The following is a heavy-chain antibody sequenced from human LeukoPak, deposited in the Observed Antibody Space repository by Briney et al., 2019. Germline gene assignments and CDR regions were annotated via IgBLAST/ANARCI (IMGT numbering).Heavy chain of an antibody. Sequence: ASVKVSCKASGYTFTGYYMHWVRQAPGQGLEWMGRINPNSGGTSYAQKFQGRVTMTRDTSTSTVYMELSSLRSEDTAVYYCARVVRGSSGYRYYFDYWGQGTLVTVSS. D-gene: IGHD3-22*01. J-gene: IGHJ4*02. CDR3: ARVVRGSSGYRYYFDY. CDR2: INPNSGGT. CDR1: GYTFTGYY. V-gene: IGHV1-2*06.